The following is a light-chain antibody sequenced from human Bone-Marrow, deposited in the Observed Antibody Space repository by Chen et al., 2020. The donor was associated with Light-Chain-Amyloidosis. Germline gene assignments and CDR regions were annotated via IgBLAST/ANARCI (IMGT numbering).Light chain of an antibody. CDR1: QSVSNNY. CDR2: DAS. J-gene: IGKJ1*01. Sequence: EIVLTQSPGTLSLSPGERATLSCRASQSVSNNYFAWFQQKPGQAPRLLIYDASTSATGIPDRFSGSGSGTDFTLTLGRLEPEDFAVYYCQQYCCSPRTFGQGTKVEIK. V-gene: IGKV3-20*01. CDR3: QQYCCSPRT.